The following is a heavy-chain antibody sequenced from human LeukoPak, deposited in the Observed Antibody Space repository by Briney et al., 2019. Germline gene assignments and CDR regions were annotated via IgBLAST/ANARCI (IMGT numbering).Heavy chain of an antibody. D-gene: IGHD2-15*01. V-gene: IGHV4-30-2*01. CDR2: IYHSGST. CDR1: GGSISSGGYS. J-gene: IGHJ4*02. Sequence: PSDTLSLTCAVSGGSISSGGYSWSWIRQPPGKGLEWIGYIYHSGSTYYNPSLKSRVTISVDRSKNQFSLKLSSVTAADTAVYYCARAERYCSGGSCYGGGAIDYWGQGTLVTVSS. CDR3: ARAERYCSGGSCYGGGAIDY.